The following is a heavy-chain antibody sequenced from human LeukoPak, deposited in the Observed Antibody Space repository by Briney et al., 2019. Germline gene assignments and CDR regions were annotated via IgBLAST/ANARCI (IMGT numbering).Heavy chain of an antibody. J-gene: IGHJ5*02. D-gene: IGHD3-16*02. CDR3: ARDFAPNRILNWFDP. CDR1: GFTFSSYA. CDR2: ISYDGSNK. V-gene: IGHV3-30-3*01. Sequence: GGSLRLSCAASGFTFSSYAIHWVRQAPGKGLEWVTVISYDGSNKYYADSVKGRFTISRDNSKNTLYLQMSSLRAEDTAVYYCARDFAPNRILNWFDPWGQGTLVTVSS.